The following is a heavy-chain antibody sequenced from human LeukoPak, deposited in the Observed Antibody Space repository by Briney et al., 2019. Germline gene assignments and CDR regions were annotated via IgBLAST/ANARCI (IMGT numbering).Heavy chain of an antibody. V-gene: IGHV4-59*01. Sequence: SETLSLTCTVSGGSISNYYWSWIRQPPGKGLEWIGYIYYSGSTNYNPSLKSRVTISVDTSKNQFSLKLSSVTAADTAVYYCASTHDFWSGSFGDWGQGTLVTVSS. CDR3: ASTHDFWSGSFGD. D-gene: IGHD3-3*01. CDR1: GGSISNYY. J-gene: IGHJ4*02. CDR2: IYYSGST.